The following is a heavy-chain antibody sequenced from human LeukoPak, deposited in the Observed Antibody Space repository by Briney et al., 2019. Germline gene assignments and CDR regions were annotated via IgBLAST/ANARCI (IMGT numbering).Heavy chain of an antibody. CDR3: ARGVPSGLDYFDY. Sequence: PGGSLRLSCVPSGFTFSDYWKSWVRQAPGKGLEWVANIKQDGGEKFYVDSVKGRFTISRDSAKNSLYLQMNSLRAEDTAVYYCARGVPSGLDYFDYWGQGTLVTVSS. J-gene: IGHJ4*02. CDR2: IKQDGGEK. D-gene: IGHD6-19*01. V-gene: IGHV3-7*01. CDR1: GFTFSDYW.